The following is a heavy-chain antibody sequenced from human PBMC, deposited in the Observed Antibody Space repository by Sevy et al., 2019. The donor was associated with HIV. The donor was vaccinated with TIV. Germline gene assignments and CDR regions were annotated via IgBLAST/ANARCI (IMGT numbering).Heavy chain of an antibody. D-gene: IGHD2-15*01. CDR1: GFTFGDYA. V-gene: IGHV3-49*03. CDR3: TSIYCSGGSCYSGAFDY. CDR2: IRSKAYGGTT. J-gene: IGHJ4*02. Sequence: GGSLRLSCTASGFTFGDYAMSWFRQAPGKGLEWVGFIRSKAYGGTTEYAASVKGRFTISRDNSKGTAYLQMNSLKTEDTAVYYCTSIYCSGGSCYSGAFDYWGQGTLVTVSS.